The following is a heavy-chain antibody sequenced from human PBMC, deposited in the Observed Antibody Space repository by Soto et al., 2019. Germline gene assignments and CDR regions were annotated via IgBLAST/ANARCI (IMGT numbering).Heavy chain of an antibody. D-gene: IGHD3-3*01. Sequence: GGSLRLSCAASGFTFSSYAMSWVRQAPGKGLEWVSAISGSGGTTDYAAPVKGRFTISRDDSKNTLYLQMNSLKTEDTAVYYCTTDHTDYDFWSGYKIDYWGQGTLVTVSS. CDR1: GFTFSSYA. V-gene: IGHV3-23*01. CDR2: ISGSGGTT. CDR3: TTDHTDYDFWSGYKIDY. J-gene: IGHJ4*02.